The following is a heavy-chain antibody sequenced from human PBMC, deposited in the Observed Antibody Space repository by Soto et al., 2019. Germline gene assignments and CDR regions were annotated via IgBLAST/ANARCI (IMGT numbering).Heavy chain of an antibody. CDR1: GGFISSYY. Sequence: SETLSLTCTVSGGFISSYYWSWIRQPAGKGLXXIXXIXTXXXSXXXPSLKSRVTMSVDASKTQFYLKLSSVTAADTAVYYCARNDRFGFDPWGQGTLVTVSS. J-gene: IGHJ5*02. V-gene: IGHV4-4*07. CDR3: ARNDRFGFDP. D-gene: IGHD3-3*01. CDR2: IXTXXXS.